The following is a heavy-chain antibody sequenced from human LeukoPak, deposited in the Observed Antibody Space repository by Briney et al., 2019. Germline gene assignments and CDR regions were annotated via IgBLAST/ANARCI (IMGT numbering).Heavy chain of an antibody. J-gene: IGHJ5*02. D-gene: IGHD6-13*01. V-gene: IGHV3-66*01. CDR1: GFTVNSNY. CDR3: ARAVTSSSSWYKWVNWFDP. Sequence: GGSLRLSCAASGFTVNSNYMSWVRQAPGKVLEWVSVIYISGKTYYADSVKGRFSISRDNSKNTLYLQMNSLRAEDTAVYYCARAVTSSSSWYKWVNWFDPWGQGTLVTVPS. CDR2: IYISGKT.